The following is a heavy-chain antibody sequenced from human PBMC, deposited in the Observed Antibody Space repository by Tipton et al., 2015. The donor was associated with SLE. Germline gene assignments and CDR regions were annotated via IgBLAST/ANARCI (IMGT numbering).Heavy chain of an antibody. CDR3: ARHQGYSSFGALGY. D-gene: IGHD6-6*01. CDR1: GGSISSSTYY. V-gene: IGHV4-39*01. Sequence: TLSLTCTVSGGSISSSTYYLVWIRQPPGKGMEWIGSIYYSGSTYYNPSLTSRVTISVDTSKNQFSLRLSSVTATDTAVYYCARHQGYSSFGALGYWGQGTLVTVSS. J-gene: IGHJ4*02. CDR2: IYYSGST.